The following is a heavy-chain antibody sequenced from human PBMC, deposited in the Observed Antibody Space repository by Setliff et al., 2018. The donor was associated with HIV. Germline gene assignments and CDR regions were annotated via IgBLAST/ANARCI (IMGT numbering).Heavy chain of an antibody. CDR3: ARDAEYHDSSGYYDAFDI. V-gene: IGHV3-21*04. J-gene: IGHJ3*02. CDR1: GFTFNTYS. CDR2: ISSTSAYT. Sequence: GGSLRLSCAASGFTFNTYSMNWVRQPPGKGLEWVSSISSTSAYTYYADSVKGRFTIFRDNANSSLYLQMNSLRAEDTAVYYCARDAEYHDSSGYYDAFDIWGQGTKVTVSS. D-gene: IGHD3-22*01.